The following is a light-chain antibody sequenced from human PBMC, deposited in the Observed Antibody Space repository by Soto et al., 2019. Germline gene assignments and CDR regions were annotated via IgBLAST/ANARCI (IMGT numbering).Light chain of an antibody. CDR2: GNS. J-gene: IGLJ1*01. Sequence: QSVLTQPPSVSGAPGQRVTISCTGSSSNIGAGYDVHWYQQLPGTAPKLLIYGNSNRPSGVPDRFSGSKSGTSASLAITGLQAEDEADYYRQSYESSLSGSVFGTGTKVTVL. CDR1: SSNIGAGYD. CDR3: QSYESSLSGSV. V-gene: IGLV1-40*01.